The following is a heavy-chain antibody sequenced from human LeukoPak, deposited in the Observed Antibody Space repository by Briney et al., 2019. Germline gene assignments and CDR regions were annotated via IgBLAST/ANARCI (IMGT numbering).Heavy chain of an antibody. J-gene: IGHJ4*02. D-gene: IGHD2-15*01. CDR1: GFSFNSYW. Sequence: GGSLRLSCAASGFSFNSYWMTWVRQTPGRGLEWVANINPAGSDTYYVDPVKGRFTISRDNAKNLVYLQKNSLRAEDTAVYSCGRFGYVAAVDLWGQGTLVTV. V-gene: IGHV3-7*01. CDR2: INPAGSDT. CDR3: GRFGYVAAVDL.